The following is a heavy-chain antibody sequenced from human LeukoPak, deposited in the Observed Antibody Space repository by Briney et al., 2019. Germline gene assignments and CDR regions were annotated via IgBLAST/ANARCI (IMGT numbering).Heavy chain of an antibody. CDR1: GFPFSSFE. CDR3: ARDSSGNFIPDYFDY. V-gene: IGHV3-48*03. D-gene: IGHD3-10*01. J-gene: IGHJ4*02. CDR2: ISSTGNTI. Sequence: QPGGSLRLSCATSGFPFSSFEMNWVRQAPGKGLEWVSYISSTGNTIYYADSVKGRFTISRDNAKSSLYLRMNSLRAEDTAVYYCARDSSGNFIPDYFDYWGQGTLVTVSS.